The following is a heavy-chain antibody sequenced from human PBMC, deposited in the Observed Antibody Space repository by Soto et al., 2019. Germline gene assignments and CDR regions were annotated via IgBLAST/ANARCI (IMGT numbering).Heavy chain of an antibody. J-gene: IGHJ4*02. D-gene: IGHD2-21*02. V-gene: IGHV3-23*01. CDR2: IRGNGAGI. CDR3: AKGHSVGVTAPDY. Sequence: EVQLLESGGDLVQPGGSLRLSCAASGFTFSDDTMSWVRQAPGKGLDWISRIRGNGAGISYADSVKGRFTISRDNSKNMLYLQMYSLRVEDTALYFCAKGHSVGVTAPDYWGQGTLVIVSS. CDR1: GFTFSDDT.